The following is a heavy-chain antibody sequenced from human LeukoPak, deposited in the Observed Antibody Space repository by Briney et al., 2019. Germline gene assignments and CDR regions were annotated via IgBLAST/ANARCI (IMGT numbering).Heavy chain of an antibody. D-gene: IGHD3-9*01. V-gene: IGHV3-74*01. J-gene: IGHJ6*04. Sequence: GALRLSCAASGFTFSSYWMHWVRQAPGKGLVXXXRINSDGSSTSYADSVKGRFTISRDNAKNTLYLQMNSLRAEDTAVYYCARENYGYFDWLSYYYYGMDVWGKGTTVTVSS. CDR2: INSDGSST. CDR1: GFTFSSYW. CDR3: ARENYGYFDWLSYYYYGMDV.